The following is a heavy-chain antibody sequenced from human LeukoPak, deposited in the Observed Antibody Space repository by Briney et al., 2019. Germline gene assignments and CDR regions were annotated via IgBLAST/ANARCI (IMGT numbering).Heavy chain of an antibody. D-gene: IGHD6-19*01. V-gene: IGHV3-11*04. CDR2: ISSSGTLK. CDR3: AREVGGWNSSGWPDAFDI. J-gene: IGHJ3*02. CDR1: EFSVGSNY. Sequence: GGSLRLSCAASEFSVGSNYMSWIRQAPGKGLEWISYISSSGTLKYYADSVKGRFTISRDNAKNSLYLQMNSLRGEDTAVYYCAREVGGWNSSGWPDAFDIWGQGTLVIVSS.